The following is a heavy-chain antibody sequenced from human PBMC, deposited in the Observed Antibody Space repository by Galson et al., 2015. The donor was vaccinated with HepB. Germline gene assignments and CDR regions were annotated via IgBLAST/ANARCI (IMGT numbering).Heavy chain of an antibody. CDR1: GFTVNSNY. CDR2: IYSDGST. V-gene: IGHV3-53*01. CDR3: ARHDYGGNYYYGMDV. Sequence: SLRLSCAVSGFTVNSNYMSWVRQAPGKGLEWVSFIYSDGSTYYADSVKGRFTISRDNSKNTLYLQINSLRAEDTVVYYCARHDYGGNYYYGMDVWGQGTTVTVSS. J-gene: IGHJ6*02. D-gene: IGHD4-23*01.